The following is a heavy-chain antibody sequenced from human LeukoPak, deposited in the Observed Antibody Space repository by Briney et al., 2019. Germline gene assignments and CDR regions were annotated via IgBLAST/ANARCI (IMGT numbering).Heavy chain of an antibody. CDR2: IKQDGSEK. CDR3: ARFSAGDEPYDYGDCVPSNWFDP. CDR1: GFTFSSYW. J-gene: IGHJ5*02. D-gene: IGHD4-17*01. V-gene: IGHV3-7*03. Sequence: GGSLRLSCAASGFTFSSYWMSWVRQAPGKGLEWVANIKQDGSEKYYVDSVKGRFTISRDNAKNSLYLQMNSLRAEDTAVYYCARFSAGDEPYDYGDCVPSNWFDPWGQGTLVTVSS.